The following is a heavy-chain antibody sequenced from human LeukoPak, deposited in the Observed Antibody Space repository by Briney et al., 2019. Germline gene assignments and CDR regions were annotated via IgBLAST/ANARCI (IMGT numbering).Heavy chain of an antibody. CDR3: ARHWRSSTGNMKATIFDS. Sequence: SETLSLTCSVSGDSITSTYYWAWIRQPPGKGLEWIESIYYSGSTYYNPSLKSRVTISVDTSKNQFSLKVSSVTAADTAVYYCARHWRSSTGNMKATIFDSWGQGTLVIVSS. CDR2: IYYSGST. V-gene: IGHV4-39*01. CDR1: GDSITSTYY. D-gene: IGHD2-2*01. J-gene: IGHJ4*02.